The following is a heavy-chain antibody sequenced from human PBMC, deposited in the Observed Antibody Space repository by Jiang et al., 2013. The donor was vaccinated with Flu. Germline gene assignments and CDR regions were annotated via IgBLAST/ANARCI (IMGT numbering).Heavy chain of an antibody. D-gene: IGHD3-3*01. CDR1: GFTFSSYG. Sequence: VQLLESGGGVVQPGRSLRLSCAASGFTFSSYGMHWVRQAPGKGLEWVAVIWYDGSNKYYADSVKGRFTISRDNSKNTLYLQMNSLRAEDTAVYYCARSDFWSGYYPDYWGQGTLVTVSS. J-gene: IGHJ4*02. CDR3: ARSDFWSGYYPDY. V-gene: IGHV3-33*01. CDR2: IWYDGSNK.